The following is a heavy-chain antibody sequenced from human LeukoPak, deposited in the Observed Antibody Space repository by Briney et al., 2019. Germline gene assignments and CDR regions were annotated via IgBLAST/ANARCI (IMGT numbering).Heavy chain of an antibody. V-gene: IGHV4-59*11. CDR3: ARVEAVGYYYDSSGKFDP. Sequence: SETLSLTCTVSGGSISSHYWSWIRQPPGKGLEWIGYIYYSGSTNYNPSLKSRVTISVDTSKNQFSLRLSSVTAADTAVYYCARVEAVGYYYDSSGKFDPWAREPWSPSPQ. CDR2: IYYSGST. CDR1: GGSISSHY. D-gene: IGHD3-22*01. J-gene: IGHJ5*02.